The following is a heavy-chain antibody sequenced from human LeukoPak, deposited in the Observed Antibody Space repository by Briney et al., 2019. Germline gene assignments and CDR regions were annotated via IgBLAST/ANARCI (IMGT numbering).Heavy chain of an antibody. J-gene: IGHJ4*02. CDR2: IYYSGST. V-gene: IGHV4-59*08. Sequence: SETLSLTCTVSGGSISSYYWSWIRQPPGKGLEWIGYIYYSGSTNYHPSLKSRVTISVDTSKNQFSLKLSSVNAADTAVYYCARRHSSSWYFDYWGQGTLVTVSS. CDR1: GGSISSYY. CDR3: ARRHSSSWYFDY. D-gene: IGHD6-13*01.